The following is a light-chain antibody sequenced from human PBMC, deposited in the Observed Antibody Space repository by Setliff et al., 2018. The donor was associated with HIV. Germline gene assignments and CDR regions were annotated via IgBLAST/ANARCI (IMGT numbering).Light chain of an antibody. J-gene: IGLJ1*01. CDR2: GVS. CDR1: SSDIGGHNF. V-gene: IGLV2-14*01. CDR3: SSFSTISTQI. Sequence: QSALAQPASVSGSPGQSITISCAGSSSDIGGHNFVSWYQQDPGKAPKLMIYGVSNRPSGVSNRFSGSKSGNTASLTISGLQAEDEADYYCSSFSTISTQIFGGGTKGTVL.